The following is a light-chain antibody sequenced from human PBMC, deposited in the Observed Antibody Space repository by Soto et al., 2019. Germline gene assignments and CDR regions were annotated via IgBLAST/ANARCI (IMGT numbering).Light chain of an antibody. J-gene: IGKJ1*01. CDR1: QSVFYSYTNKNC. CDR3: QQYLSTTRT. Sequence: DIVMTQSPDSLAVSLGERATINCESSQSVFYSYTNKNCLAWYQQRPGQPPKLLIYWASTRESGVPDRFSGRGYGTDFTLTISSLQAEDVAVYYCQQYLSTTRTFGQGTKV. CDR2: WAS. V-gene: IGKV4-1*01.